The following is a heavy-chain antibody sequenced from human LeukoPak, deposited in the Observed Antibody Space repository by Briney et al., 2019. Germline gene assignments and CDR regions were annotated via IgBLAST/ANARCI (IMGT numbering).Heavy chain of an antibody. V-gene: IGHV3-30*04. J-gene: IGHJ5*02. CDR3: ARGGYGDWYNWFDP. D-gene: IGHD4-17*01. CDR2: ISYDGSNK. Sequence: GGSLRLSCAASGFTFSSYAMHWVRQAPGKGLEWVAVISYDGSNKYYADSVKGRFTISRDNSKNTPYLQMNSLRAEDTAVYYCARGGYGDWYNWFDPWGQGTLVTVSS. CDR1: GFTFSSYA.